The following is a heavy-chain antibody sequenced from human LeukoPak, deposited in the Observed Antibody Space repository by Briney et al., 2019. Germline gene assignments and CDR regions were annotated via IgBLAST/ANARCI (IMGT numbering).Heavy chain of an antibody. CDR2: INPSGGST. Sequence: ASVKVSCKASGYTFTSYYMHWVRQAPGQGLEWMGIINPSGGSTNYAQKFQGRVTMTRDTSISTAYMELSRLRSDDTAVYYCARDDYGDYGYFQHWGQGTLVTVSS. CDR3: ARDDYGDYGYFQH. CDR1: GYTFTSYY. D-gene: IGHD4-17*01. J-gene: IGHJ1*01. V-gene: IGHV1-2*02.